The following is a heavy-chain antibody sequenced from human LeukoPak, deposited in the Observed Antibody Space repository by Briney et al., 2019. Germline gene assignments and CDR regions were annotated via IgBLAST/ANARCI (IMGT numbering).Heavy chain of an antibody. CDR1: GFTFDDYA. Sequence: GGSLRLSCAASGFTFDDYAMHWVRQAPGKGLEWVSGISWNSGSIGYADSVKGRFTISRDNAKNSLYLQMNSLRAEDTALYYCAKAGGITSSATANWGQGTLVTVSS. D-gene: IGHD3-10*01. V-gene: IGHV3-9*01. CDR2: ISWNSGSI. CDR3: AKAGGITSSATAN. J-gene: IGHJ4*02.